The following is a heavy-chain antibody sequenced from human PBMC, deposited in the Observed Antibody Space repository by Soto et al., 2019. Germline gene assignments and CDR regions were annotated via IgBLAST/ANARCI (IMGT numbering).Heavy chain of an antibody. CDR3: ARHDRDSSGYSKYDAFDI. CDR1: GGSISSSSYY. V-gene: IGHV4-39*01. J-gene: IGHJ3*02. D-gene: IGHD3-22*01. Sequence: QLQLQESGPGLVKPSETLSLTCTVSGGSISSSSYYWGWIRQPPGKGLEWIGSIYYSGSTYYNPSLKSRVTISVDKSKNQLSLKLSSVTAADTAVYYCARHDRDSSGYSKYDAFDIWGQGTMVTVSS. CDR2: IYYSGST.